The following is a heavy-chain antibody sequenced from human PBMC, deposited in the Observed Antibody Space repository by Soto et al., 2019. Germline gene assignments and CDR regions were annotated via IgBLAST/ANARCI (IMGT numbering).Heavy chain of an antibody. D-gene: IGHD6-19*01. CDR3: AKGYSSGWYGGCDY. Sequence: QVQLVESGGGVVQPGRSLRLSCAASGFTFSSYGMHWVRQAPGKGLEWVAVISYDGSNKYYADSVKGRFTISRDNSENTLYLQMNSLRAEDTAVYYCAKGYSSGWYGGCDYWGQGTLVTVSS. V-gene: IGHV3-30*18. CDR1: GFTFSSYG. J-gene: IGHJ4*02. CDR2: ISYDGSNK.